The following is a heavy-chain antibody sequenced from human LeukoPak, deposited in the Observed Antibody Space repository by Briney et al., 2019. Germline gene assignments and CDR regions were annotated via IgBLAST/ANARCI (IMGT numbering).Heavy chain of an antibody. V-gene: IGHV1-46*01. D-gene: IGHD5-18*01. CDR3: AKTWIHLWDLDAMDV. CDR2: INPSGGGT. Sequence: GASVKVSCKASGYTFTKYYIHWVRQAPGQGLEWMGVINPSGGGTNYAQMFQGRVTMTRDTSTSTVYMELSSLRSEDTAVYYCAKTWIHLWDLDAMDVWGQGTTVTVSS. CDR1: GYTFTKYY. J-gene: IGHJ6*02.